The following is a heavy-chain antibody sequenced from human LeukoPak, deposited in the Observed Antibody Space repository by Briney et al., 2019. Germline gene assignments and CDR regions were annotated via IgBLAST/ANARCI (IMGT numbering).Heavy chain of an antibody. CDR2: VNPKSGGT. CDR1: GYSFTDYY. J-gene: IGHJ4*02. D-gene: IGHD5-24*01. CDR3: ARGRAREDSDGYCHFDY. V-gene: IGHV1-2*02. Sequence: ASVKVSCKASGYSFTDYYIHWLRQAPGQGLEWMGWVNPKSGGTRFAPKFQGRDTMTRDTSINSAYIDLTSLGSDDTAVYYCARGRAREDSDGYCHFDYWGQGTLVTVSS.